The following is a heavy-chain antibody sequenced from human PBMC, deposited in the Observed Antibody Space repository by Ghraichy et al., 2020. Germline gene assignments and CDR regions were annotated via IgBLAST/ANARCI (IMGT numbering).Heavy chain of an antibody. CDR3: AREDGITMVRGVINGFDP. V-gene: IGHV3-21*01. CDR2: ISSSSSYI. CDR1: GFTFSSYS. Sequence: GGSLRLSCAASGFTFSSYSMNWVRQAPGKGLEWVSSISSSSSYIYYADSVKGRFTISRDNAKNSLYLQMNSLRAEDTAVYYCAREDGITMVRGVINGFDPWGQGTXXTXSS. D-gene: IGHD3-10*01. J-gene: IGHJ5*02.